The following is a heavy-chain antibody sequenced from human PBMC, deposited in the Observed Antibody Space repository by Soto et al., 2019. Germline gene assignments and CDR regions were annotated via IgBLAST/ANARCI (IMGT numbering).Heavy chain of an antibody. CDR1: GLTFSSYG. CDR2: LSYVGSNK. CDR3: AKDRWVVVVPSALGGMDV. J-gene: IGHJ6*02. V-gene: IGHV3-30*18. Sequence: QVQLVESGGGVVQPGRSLRLSCAASGLTFSSYGMHWVRQAPGKGLEWVAVLSYVGSNKYYADSVKGRFTISRDNSKNTLYLEMNSLRAEDTAVYYCAKDRWVVVVPSALGGMDVWGQGTTVTVSS. D-gene: IGHD2-2*01.